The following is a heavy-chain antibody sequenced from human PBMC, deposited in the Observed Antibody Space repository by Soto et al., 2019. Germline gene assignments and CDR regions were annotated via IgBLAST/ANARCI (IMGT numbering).Heavy chain of an antibody. J-gene: IGHJ3*02. V-gene: IGHV3-30*18. CDR2: ISYDGSNK. Sequence: GGSLRLSCAASGFTFSSYGMHWVRQAPGKGLEWVAVISYDGSNKYYADSVKGRFTISRDNSKNTLYLQMNSLRAEDTAVYYCAKDSLTIWLSRDAFDIWGQGTMVTVSS. CDR1: GFTFSSYG. D-gene: IGHD5-12*01. CDR3: AKDSLTIWLSRDAFDI.